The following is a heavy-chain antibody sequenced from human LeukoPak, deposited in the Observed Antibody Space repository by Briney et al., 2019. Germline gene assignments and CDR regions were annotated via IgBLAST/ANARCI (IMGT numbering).Heavy chain of an antibody. CDR2: IYYSGST. CDR3: ARENRDAAMAPFDY. D-gene: IGHD5-18*01. V-gene: IGHV4-30-4*01. Sequence: SETLSLTCTVSGGSISSGDYYWSWIRQPPGKGLEWIGYIYYSGSTYYNPSLKSRVTISVDTSKNQFSLKLSSVTAADTAVYYCARENRDAAMAPFDYWGQGTLVTVSS. J-gene: IGHJ4*02. CDR1: GGSISSGDYY.